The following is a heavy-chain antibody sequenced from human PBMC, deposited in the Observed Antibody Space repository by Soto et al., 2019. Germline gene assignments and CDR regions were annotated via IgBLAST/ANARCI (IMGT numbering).Heavy chain of an antibody. D-gene: IGHD3-22*01. CDR3: ARVDYYDISGYYS. CDR2: ISSSGRTI. J-gene: IGHJ4*02. V-gene: IGHV3-11*01. CDR1: GFTFSGYY. Sequence: GGSLRLSCAASGFTFSGYYMSWIRQAPGKGLECISYISSSGRTISYADSVKGRFTLSRDNAENSLYLQMNSLRAEDTAVYYCARVDYYDISGYYSWGQGT.